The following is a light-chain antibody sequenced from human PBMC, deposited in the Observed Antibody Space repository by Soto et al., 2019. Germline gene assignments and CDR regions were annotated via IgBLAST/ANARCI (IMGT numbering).Light chain of an antibody. J-gene: IGKJ2*01. Sequence: DIQMTQSPSSLSAFVGDRVTITCQARQGISQDLNWDQQRPGEAPKLLIYAASILETGIPSRFSGSGSQTYFTFTISIPQPEDVAIYYCQQYYRRPYTFGQGTKLEI. CDR2: AAS. V-gene: IGKV1-33*01. CDR1: QGISQD. CDR3: QQYYRRPYT.